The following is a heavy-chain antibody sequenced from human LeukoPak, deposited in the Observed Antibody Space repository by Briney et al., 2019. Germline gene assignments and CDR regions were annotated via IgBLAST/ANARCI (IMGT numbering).Heavy chain of an antibody. V-gene: IGHV4-38-2*02. CDR2: IYHSGST. J-gene: IGHJ3*02. Sequence: ASETLSLTCTVSGYSISSGYYWGWIRQPPGKGLEWIGSIYHSGSTYYNPSLKSRVTISVDTSKNQFSLKLSSVTAADTAVYYCASIHGLGSGTPRGAFDIWGQGTMVTVSS. CDR3: ASIHGLGSGTPRGAFDI. D-gene: IGHD3-10*01. CDR1: GYSISSGYY.